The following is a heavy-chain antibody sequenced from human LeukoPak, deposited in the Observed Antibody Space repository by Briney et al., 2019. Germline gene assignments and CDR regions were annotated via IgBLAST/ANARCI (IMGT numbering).Heavy chain of an antibody. D-gene: IGHD1-26*01. CDR1: GLSFSDHY. CDR3: ARGPPGISHPLDL. Sequence: GGSLRLSCAASGLSFSDHYMDWVRQAPGKGLEWVGRIRDKANGYTTEYAASVKGKFTISRDDSKNSLYLQMKSLKTEDTAVYYCARGPPGISHPLDLWGQGALVAVSS. V-gene: IGHV3-72*01. J-gene: IGHJ5*02. CDR2: IRDKANGYTT.